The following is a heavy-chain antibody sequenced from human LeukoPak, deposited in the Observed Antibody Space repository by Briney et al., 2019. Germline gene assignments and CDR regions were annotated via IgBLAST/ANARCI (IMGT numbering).Heavy chain of an antibody. CDR2: INPNSGGT. V-gene: IGHV1-2*02. J-gene: IGHJ4*02. CDR3: ARNGQTMVQGVAALGDY. CDR1: GYTFTGYY. D-gene: IGHD3-10*01. Sequence: ASVKVSCKASGYTFTGYYMHWVRQAPGQGLEWMGWINPNSGGTNYAQKFQGRGTMTRDTSISTAYMELSRLRSDDTAVYYCARNGQTMVQGVAALGDYWGQGTLVTVSS.